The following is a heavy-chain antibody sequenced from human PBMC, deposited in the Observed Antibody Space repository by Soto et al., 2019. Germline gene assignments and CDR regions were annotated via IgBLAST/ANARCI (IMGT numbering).Heavy chain of an antibody. CDR2: IYYSGST. J-gene: IGHJ5*02. V-gene: IGHV4-59*01. CDR1: GGSISSYY. D-gene: IGHD2-15*01. Sequence: PSETLSLTCTVSGGSISSYYWSWIRQPPGQGLEWIGYIYYSGSTNYNPSLKSRVTISVDTSKNQFSLKLSSVTAADTAVYYCAREAGYCSGGSCYHWFDPWGQGTLVTVSS. CDR3: AREAGYCSGGSCYHWFDP.